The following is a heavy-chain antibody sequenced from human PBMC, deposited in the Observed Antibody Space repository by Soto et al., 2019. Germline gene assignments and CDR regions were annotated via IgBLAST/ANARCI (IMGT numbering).Heavy chain of an antibody. CDR1: GFTFSSYG. CDR2: ISYDGSNK. CDR3: AKPGPGFWSGYNWFDP. D-gene: IGHD3-3*01. J-gene: IGHJ5*02. Sequence: GGSLRLSCAASGFTFSSYGMHWVRQAPGKGLEWVAVISYDGSNKYYADSVRGRFTISRDNSKNTLYLQMNSLRAEDTAVYYCAKPGPGFWSGYNWFDPWGQGTLVTVSS. V-gene: IGHV3-30*18.